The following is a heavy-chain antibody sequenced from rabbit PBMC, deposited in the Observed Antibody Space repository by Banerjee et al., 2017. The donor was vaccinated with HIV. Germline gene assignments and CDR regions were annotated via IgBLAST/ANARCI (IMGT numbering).Heavy chain of an antibody. V-gene: IGHV1S45*01. Sequence: QQQLEESGGGLVKPGGTLTLTCKASGIDFSSYYYMCWVCQAPGKGLEWIACIYTGSNGSTYYASWAKGRFTISKTSSTTVTLQMTSLTVADTATYFCARSYAGYGHTFNLWGPGTLVTVS. CDR2: IYTGSNGST. CDR1: GIDFSSYYY. J-gene: IGHJ4*01. D-gene: IGHD7-1*01. CDR3: ARSYAGYGHTFNL.